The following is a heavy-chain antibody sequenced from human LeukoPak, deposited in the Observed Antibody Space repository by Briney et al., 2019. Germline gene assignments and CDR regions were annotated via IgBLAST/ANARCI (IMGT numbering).Heavy chain of an antibody. CDR3: ARAKTGYYDSSGSAFDI. CDR2: IIPIFGTA. Sequence: SVKVPCKASGGTFSSYAISWVRQAPGQGLEWMGGIIPIFGTANYAQKFQGRVTITADESTSTAYMELSSLRSEDTAVYYCARAKTGYYDSSGSAFDIWGQGTMVTVSS. CDR1: GGTFSSYA. V-gene: IGHV1-69*13. J-gene: IGHJ3*02. D-gene: IGHD3-22*01.